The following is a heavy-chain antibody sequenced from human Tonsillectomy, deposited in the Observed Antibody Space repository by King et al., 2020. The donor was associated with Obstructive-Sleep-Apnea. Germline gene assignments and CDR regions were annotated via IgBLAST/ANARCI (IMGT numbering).Heavy chain of an antibody. D-gene: IGHD3-9*01. Sequence: VQLVESGGGVVQPGGSLRLSCAGSGFTFSSYGMHWVRQAPGKGLEWVAFIRYDGSNKYYEDSVKGRFTISRENSKNPLYLQMNSLRAEATAVYYCAKDQDYDILTGYNSPDYWGQGTLVTVSS. CDR3: AKDQDYDILTGYNSPDY. J-gene: IGHJ4*02. CDR2: IRYDGSNK. V-gene: IGHV3-30*02. CDR1: GFTFSSYG.